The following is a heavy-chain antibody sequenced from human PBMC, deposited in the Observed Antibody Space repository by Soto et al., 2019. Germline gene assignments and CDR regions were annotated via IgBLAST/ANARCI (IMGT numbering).Heavy chain of an antibody. D-gene: IGHD6-6*01. J-gene: IGHJ6*02. CDR1: GYSFTSYW. V-gene: IGHV5-51*01. CDR3: ARRRTRAARPYYYGMDV. Sequence: PGESLKISCKGSGYSFTSYWIGWVRQMPGKGLEWMGIIYPGDSDTRYSPSFQGQVTISADKSISTAYLQWSSLKASDTAMYYCARRRTRAARPYYYGMDVWGQGTKVTVSS. CDR2: IYPGDSDT.